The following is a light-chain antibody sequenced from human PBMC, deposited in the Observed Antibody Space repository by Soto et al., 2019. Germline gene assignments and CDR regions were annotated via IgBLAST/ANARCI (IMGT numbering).Light chain of an antibody. CDR1: QDINDY. Sequence: EIQMTQSPSSLSASLGDRVTITCQASQDINDYSNWYQQKPGKAPRLLIYGASFLEVGVPSRFSGSGSGTHFTLTIRSLQPEDVATYYCQKYDSLPYTFGQGTRLEIK. CDR2: GAS. CDR3: QKYDSLPYT. J-gene: IGKJ2*01. V-gene: IGKV1-33*01.